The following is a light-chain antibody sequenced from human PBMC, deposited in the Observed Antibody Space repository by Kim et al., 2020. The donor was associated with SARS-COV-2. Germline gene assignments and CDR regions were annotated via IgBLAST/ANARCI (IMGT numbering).Light chain of an antibody. CDR2: GRN. J-gene: IGLJ2*01. CDR1: SLRSYY. Sequence: SSELTQDPGVSGGLRQTDRIKCLGDSLRSYYATWYQQKSRQAPLLVIFGRNNRPSGIPDRFSGSTSGNTASLTISGAHAEDEADFYCQSRDRGCNVVFGGGLQLSVL. V-gene: IGLV3-19*01. CDR3: QSRDRGCNVV.